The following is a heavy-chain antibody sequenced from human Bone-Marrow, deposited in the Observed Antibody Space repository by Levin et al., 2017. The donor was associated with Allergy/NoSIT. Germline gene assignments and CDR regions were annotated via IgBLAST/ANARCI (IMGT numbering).Heavy chain of an antibody. J-gene: IGHJ6*03. Sequence: ASVKVSCKASGYTFTGYYMHWVRQAPGQGLEWMGRINPNSGGTNYAQKFQGRVTMTRDTSISTAYMELSRLRSDDTAVYYCARPLHPIAAPYYYYYYMDVWGKGTTVTVSS. D-gene: IGHD6-25*01. V-gene: IGHV1-2*06. CDR3: ARPLHPIAAPYYYYYYMDV. CDR2: INPNSGGT. CDR1: GYTFTGYY.